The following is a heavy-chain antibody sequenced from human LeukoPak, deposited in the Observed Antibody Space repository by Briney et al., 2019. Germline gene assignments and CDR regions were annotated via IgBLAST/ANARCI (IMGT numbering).Heavy chain of an antibody. D-gene: IGHD3-10*01. CDR3: ATLLLWFGELSSDFDY. J-gene: IGHJ4*02. CDR1: EFTFSSYS. CDR2: ISSSSSTI. V-gene: IGHV3-48*01. Sequence: QSGGSLKLSCAASEFTFSSYSMNWVRQAPGKGLEWVSCISSSSSTIYYADSVKGRFTISRDNAKNSLYLQMNSLRAEDTAVYYCATLLLWFGELSSDFDYWGQGTLVTVSS.